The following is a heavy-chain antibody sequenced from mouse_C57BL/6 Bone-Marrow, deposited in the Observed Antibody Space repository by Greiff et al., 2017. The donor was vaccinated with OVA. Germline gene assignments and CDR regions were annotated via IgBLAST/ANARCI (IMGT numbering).Heavy chain of an antibody. V-gene: IGHV1-81*01. D-gene: IGHD3-2*02. CDR1: GYTFTSYG. J-gene: IGHJ2*01. CDR3: ANRQLRLRHYFDY. CDR2: IYPRSGNT. Sequence: QVQLKQSGAELARPGASVKLSCKASGYTFTSYGISWVKLRTGQGLEWIGEIYPRSGNTYYNEKFKGKATLTADKSSSTAYMELRSLTSEDSAVYFCANRQLRLRHYFDYWGQGTTLTVSS.